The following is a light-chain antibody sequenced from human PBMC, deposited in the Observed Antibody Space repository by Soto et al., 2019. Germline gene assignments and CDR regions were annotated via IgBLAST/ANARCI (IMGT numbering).Light chain of an antibody. V-gene: IGKV3-15*01. CDR2: GAS. CDR3: QQYHIWPPWT. Sequence: EIVMTQSPDTLSVSPGERATLSCRVSQSIRSNLAWYQQRPGQAPRLLMYGASTRADGIPARFTGSGSGTESTLTISSLQSEDFAVYYCQQYHIWPPWTYGQGTKVDI. J-gene: IGKJ1*01. CDR1: QSIRSN.